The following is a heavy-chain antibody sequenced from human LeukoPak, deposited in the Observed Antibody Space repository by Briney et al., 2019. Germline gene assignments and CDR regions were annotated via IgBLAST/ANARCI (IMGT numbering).Heavy chain of an antibody. J-gene: IGHJ4*02. Sequence: PGRSLRLSCAASGFTFDDYAMHWVRQAPGKGLEWVSGISWNSGSIGYADSVKGRFTFSRDNAKNSLFLQMNSLRAEDTAVYYCARSGLGLSQYFDYWGQGTLVTASS. D-gene: IGHD3-16*02. V-gene: IGHV3-9*01. CDR1: GFTFDDYA. CDR3: ARSGLGLSQYFDY. CDR2: ISWNSGSI.